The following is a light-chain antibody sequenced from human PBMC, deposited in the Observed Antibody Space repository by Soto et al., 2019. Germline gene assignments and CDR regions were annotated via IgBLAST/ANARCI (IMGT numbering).Light chain of an antibody. CDR2: AAS. CDR1: QTISSW. Sequence: DIQMTQSPSTLSGSVGDRVTITCRASQTISSWLAWYQQKPGKAPKLLIYAASSLQSGVPPRFSGSESGTDFTLTISSLQPEDFATYYCQQTYSGLVTFGQGTRLEIK. CDR3: QQTYSGLVT. V-gene: IGKV1-39*01. J-gene: IGKJ5*01.